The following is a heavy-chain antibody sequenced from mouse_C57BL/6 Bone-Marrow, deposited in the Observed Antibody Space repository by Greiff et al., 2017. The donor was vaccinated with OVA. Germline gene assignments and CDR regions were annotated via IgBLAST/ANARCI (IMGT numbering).Heavy chain of an antibody. J-gene: IGHJ1*03. V-gene: IGHV1-54*01. CDR2: INPGSGGT. D-gene: IGHD1-1*01. CDR3: ARLGGSSDWYFDV. CDR1: GYAFTNYL. Sequence: SGAELVRPGTSVKVSCKASGYAFTNYLIAWVKQRPGQGLEWIGVINPGSGGTNYNEKFKGKATLTADKSSSTAYMQLSSLTSEDSAVYFCARLGGSSDWYFDVWGTGTTVTVSS.